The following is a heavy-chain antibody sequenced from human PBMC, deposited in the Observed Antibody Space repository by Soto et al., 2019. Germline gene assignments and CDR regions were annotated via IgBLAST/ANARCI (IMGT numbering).Heavy chain of an antibody. V-gene: IGHV3-33*01. J-gene: IGHJ4*01. CDR1: GFTFSSYG. CDR3: ARDYRNYDILTGYFYLDY. Sequence: GESLRLSCAASGFTFSSYGMHWVRQAPGKGLEWVAVIWYDGSNKYYADSVKGRFTISRDNSKNTLYLQMNSLRAEDTAVYYCARDYRNYDILTGYFYLDYWGNETLATVSS. D-gene: IGHD3-9*01. CDR2: IWYDGSNK.